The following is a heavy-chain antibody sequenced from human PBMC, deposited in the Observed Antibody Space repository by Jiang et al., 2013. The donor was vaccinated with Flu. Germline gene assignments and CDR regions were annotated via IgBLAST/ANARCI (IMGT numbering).Heavy chain of an antibody. CDR1: GFTFSSYA. D-gene: IGHD3-22*01. V-gene: IGHV3-23*01. CDR2: ISGSGGST. CDR3: AKGGYYDSSGYSNYWYFDL. Sequence: GLVQPGGSLRLSCAASGFTFSSYAMSWVRQAPGKGLEWVSAISGSGGSTYYADSVKGRFTISRDNSKNTLYLQMNSLRAEDTAVYYCAKGGYYDSSGYSNYWYFDLWGRGTLVTVSS. J-gene: IGHJ2*01.